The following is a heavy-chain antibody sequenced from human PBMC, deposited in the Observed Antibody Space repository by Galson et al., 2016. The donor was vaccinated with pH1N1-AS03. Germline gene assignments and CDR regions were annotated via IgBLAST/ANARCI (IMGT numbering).Heavy chain of an antibody. CDR3: ARDPRGPCTTATCPTTYYFGMDV. J-gene: IGHJ6*02. D-gene: IGHD2-2*01. CDR2: ISTYNGDT. CDR1: GYIFTKYG. Sequence: SVKVSCKASGYIFTKYGISWVRQAPGEGLEWMGWISTYNGDTNYIQKFQGRVTMTTDTSTSTAYMELRSLRSDDTAIYYCARDPRGPCTTATCPTTYYFGMDVWGQGTTVIVSS. V-gene: IGHV1-18*01.